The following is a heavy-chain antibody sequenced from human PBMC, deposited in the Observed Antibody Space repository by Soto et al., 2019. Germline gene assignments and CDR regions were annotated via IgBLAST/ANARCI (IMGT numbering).Heavy chain of an antibody. CDR3: ARDRITGTTDAFDI. CDR1: GGSISSGGYY. V-gene: IGHV4-31*03. D-gene: IGHD1-7*01. J-gene: IGHJ3*02. Sequence: QVQLQESGPGLVKPSQTLSLTCTVSGGSISSGGYYWSWIRQHPGKGLEWIGYIYYSGSTYYNPSLKSRVTISVDTSKNQFSLKLSSVTAADTAVYYCARDRITGTTDAFDIWGHGTMVTVSS. CDR2: IYYSGST.